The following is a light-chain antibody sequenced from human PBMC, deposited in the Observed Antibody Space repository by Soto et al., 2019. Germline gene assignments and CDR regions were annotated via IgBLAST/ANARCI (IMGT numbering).Light chain of an antibody. J-gene: IGKJ1*01. Sequence: DIQMTQSPSCLSASVGDRVTITCRASQSISSYLNWYQQKPGKAPKLLIYAASSLQSGVPSRSSGRGSETEFTLTINGLQPDDFATYYCQQYNSFPRTFGQGTKVDI. V-gene: IGKV1-39*01. CDR2: AAS. CDR3: QQYNSFPRT. CDR1: QSISSY.